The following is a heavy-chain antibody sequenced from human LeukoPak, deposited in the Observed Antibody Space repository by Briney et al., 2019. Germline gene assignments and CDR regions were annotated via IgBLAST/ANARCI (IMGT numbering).Heavy chain of an antibody. Sequence: GGSLRLSCAASGFTFSSYGMHWVRQAPGKGLEWVAFIRYDGSNKYYADSVKGRFTISRDNSKNMVYLQMNSLRTEDTAVYYCVKDLPIFDYWGQGTLVTVSS. V-gene: IGHV3-30*02. CDR1: GFTFSSYG. CDR2: IRYDGSNK. CDR3: VKDLPIFDY. J-gene: IGHJ4*02.